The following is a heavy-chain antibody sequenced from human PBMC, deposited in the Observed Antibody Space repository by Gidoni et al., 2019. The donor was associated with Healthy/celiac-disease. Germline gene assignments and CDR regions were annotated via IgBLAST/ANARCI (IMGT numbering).Heavy chain of an antibody. CDR2: ISRGGST. CDR3: ARDYYYYDSSGSLRRYFDY. D-gene: IGHD3-22*01. Sequence: EVQLVESGGGLAQPGGSRRLAWAAPGFTVRSNYMSWVRQAPGQGLEWVSVISRGGSTYYADSVKGRFTISRDNSKNTLYLQMNSLRAEDTAVYYCARDYYYYDSSGSLRRYFDYWGQGTLVTVSS. CDR1: GFTVRSNY. V-gene: IGHV3-66*02. J-gene: IGHJ4*02.